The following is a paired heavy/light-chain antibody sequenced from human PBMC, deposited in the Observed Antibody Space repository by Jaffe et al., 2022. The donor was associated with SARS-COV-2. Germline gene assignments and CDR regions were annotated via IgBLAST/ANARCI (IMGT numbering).Heavy chain of an antibody. Sequence: EVQLVESGGGLVQPGRSLRLSCAASGFTFDDYAMHWVRQAPGKGLEWVSGISWNSGSIGYADSVKGRFTISRDNAKNSLYLQMNSLRAEDTALYYCAKGSKVLRYFDWLSPFDYWGQGTLVTVSS. CDR2: ISWNSGSI. D-gene: IGHD3-9*01. CDR1: GFTFDDYA. CDR3: AKGSKVLRYFDWLSPFDY. J-gene: IGHJ4*02. V-gene: IGHV3-9*01.
Light chain of an antibody. V-gene: IGKV3-15*01. CDR3: QQYNNWPSLT. J-gene: IGKJ4*01. Sequence: EIVMTQSPATLSVSPGERATLSCRASQSVSSNLAWYQQKPGQAPRLLIYGASTRATGIPARFSGSGSGTEFTLTISSLQSEDFAVYYCQQYNNWPSLTFGGGTKVEIK. CDR2: GAS. CDR1: QSVSSN.